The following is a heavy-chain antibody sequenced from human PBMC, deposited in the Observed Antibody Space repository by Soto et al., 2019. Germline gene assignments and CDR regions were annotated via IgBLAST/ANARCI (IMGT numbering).Heavy chain of an antibody. D-gene: IGHD3-3*01. Sequence: PSETLSLTCAVSSGSISSSNWWSWVRQPPGKGLEWIGEIYHSGSTNYNPSLKSRVTISVDKSKNQFSLKLSSVTAADTAVYYCARRVGRYHPPSPPITIFGVVKGSFLDYWGQGTLVTVSS. CDR1: SGSISSSNW. J-gene: IGHJ4*02. V-gene: IGHV4-4*02. CDR2: IYHSGST. CDR3: ARRVGRYHPPSPPITIFGVVKGSFLDY.